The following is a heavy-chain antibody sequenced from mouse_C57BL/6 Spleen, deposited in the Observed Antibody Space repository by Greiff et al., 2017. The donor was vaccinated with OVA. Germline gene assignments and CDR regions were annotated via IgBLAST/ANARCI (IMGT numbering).Heavy chain of an antibody. V-gene: IGHV1-62-2*01. J-gene: IGHJ4*01. Sequence: QVQLQQSGAELVKPGASVKLSCKASGYTFTKYTIHWVKQRPGQGLEWIGWFYPRSGSIKYNEKFKDKATLTADKSSSTAYMELRSLTSEDAAVYFCARHEDTVLAPMDYWGQGTTVTVSS. D-gene: IGHD1-1*01. CDR3: ARHEDTVLAPMDY. CDR1: GYTFTKYT. CDR2: FYPRSGSI.